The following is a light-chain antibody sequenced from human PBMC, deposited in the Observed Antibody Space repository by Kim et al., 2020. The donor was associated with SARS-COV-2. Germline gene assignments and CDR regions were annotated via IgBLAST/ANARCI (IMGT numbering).Light chain of an antibody. CDR3: QQRSNWPPYT. Sequence: LSPGERSTLSCRASQSVSSYLAWYQQKPGQAPRLLIYDASNRATGIPARFSGSGSGTDFTLTISSLEPEDFAVYYCQQRSNWPPYTFGQGTKLEIK. J-gene: IGKJ2*01. V-gene: IGKV3-11*01. CDR1: QSVSSY. CDR2: DAS.